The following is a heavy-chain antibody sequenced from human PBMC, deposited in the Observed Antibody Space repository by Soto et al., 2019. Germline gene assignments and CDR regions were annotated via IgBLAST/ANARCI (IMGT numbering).Heavy chain of an antibody. D-gene: IGHD1-1*01. CDR1: GGTFSSYA. CDR2: IIPIFGTA. V-gene: IGHV1-69*12. Sequence: QVQLVQSGAEVKKPGSSVKVSCKASGGTFSSYAISWVRQAPGQGLEWMGGIIPIFGTANYAQKVQGRVTITADESTRTAYMELSSLRSEDTEVYYCARGGHLEHDAFDIWGQGTMVTVSS. J-gene: IGHJ3*02. CDR3: ARGGHLEHDAFDI.